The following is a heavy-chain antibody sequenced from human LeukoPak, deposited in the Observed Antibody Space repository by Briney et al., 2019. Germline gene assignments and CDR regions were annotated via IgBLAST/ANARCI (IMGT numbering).Heavy chain of an antibody. Sequence: HAGGSLRLSWGASGFTFSSYWMSWVRQAPGKGLEWVANIKQDGSEKYYVDSVKGRFTISRDNAKNSLYLQMNSLRAEDTAVYYCARDVIGWGQGTLVTVSS. J-gene: IGHJ4*02. CDR2: IKQDGSEK. D-gene: IGHD2/OR15-2a*01. CDR1: GFTFSSYW. V-gene: IGHV3-7*01. CDR3: ARDVIG.